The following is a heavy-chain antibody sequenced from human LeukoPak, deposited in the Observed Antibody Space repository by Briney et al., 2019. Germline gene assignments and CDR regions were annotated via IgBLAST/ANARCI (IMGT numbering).Heavy chain of an antibody. Sequence: SETLSLTCTVSGGSISSSSYYWGWIRQRPGKGLEWIGSNSGSTYYNPSLKSRVTISVDTSKNQFSLKLSSVTAADTAVYYCARLSGRGVYYYYYGMDVWGQGTTVTVSS. CDR3: ARLSGRGVYYYYYGMDV. D-gene: IGHD2-15*01. CDR2: NSGST. J-gene: IGHJ6*02. V-gene: IGHV4-39*01. CDR1: GGSISSSSYY.